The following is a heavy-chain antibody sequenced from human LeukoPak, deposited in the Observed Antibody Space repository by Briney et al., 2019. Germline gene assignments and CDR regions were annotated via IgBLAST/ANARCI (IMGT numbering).Heavy chain of an antibody. CDR1: GFTVSSNY. CDR3: ARGKVVPAAIPPLDV. D-gene: IGHD2-2*01. V-gene: IGHV3-53*01. Sequence: GGPLRLSCAASGFTVSSNYMSWVRQAPGKGLEWVSVIYSGGSTYYADSVKGRFTISRDNSKNTLYLQMNSLRAEDTAVYYCARGKVVPAAIPPLDVWGKGTTVTVSS. J-gene: IGHJ6*04. CDR2: IYSGGST.